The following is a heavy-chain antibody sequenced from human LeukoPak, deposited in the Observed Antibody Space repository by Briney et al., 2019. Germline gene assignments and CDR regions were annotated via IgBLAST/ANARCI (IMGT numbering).Heavy chain of an antibody. CDR2: IIPIFGTA. CDR1: GGTLSSYA. J-gene: IGHJ6*03. CDR3: AGLLGYCTNGVCPPYYYYYMDV. V-gene: IGHV1-69*06. D-gene: IGHD2-8*01. Sequence: SVKVSCKASGGTLSSYAISWVRQAPGQGLEWMGGIIPIFGTANYAQKFQGRVTITADKSTSTAYMELSSLRSEDTAVYYCAGLLGYCTNGVCPPYYYYYMDVWGKGTTVTVSS.